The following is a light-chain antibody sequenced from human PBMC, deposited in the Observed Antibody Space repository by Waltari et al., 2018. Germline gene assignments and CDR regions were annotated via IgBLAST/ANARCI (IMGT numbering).Light chain of an antibody. V-gene: IGLV1-47*01. J-gene: IGLJ2*01. CDR1: SSNTGSTY. CDR2: RNN. Sequence: QSVLTQPPSASGTPGQRVTISCSGRSSNTGSTYAFWYQQLPGTAPKLLIYRNNQRPSGVPDRFFGSKSGTSASLVISGLRSEDEAYYYCAAWDDSLSGCVVFGGGTKVTVL. CDR3: AAWDDSLSGCVV.